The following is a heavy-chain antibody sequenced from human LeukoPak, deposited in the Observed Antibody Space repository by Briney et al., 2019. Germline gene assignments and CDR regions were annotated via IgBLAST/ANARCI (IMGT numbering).Heavy chain of an antibody. D-gene: IGHD5-18*01. J-gene: IGHJ6*02. CDR2: MNPNSGNT. CDR3: GYSYGSYFYGVDV. V-gene: IGHV1-8*01. CDR1: GYTFTSYD. Sequence: ASVKVSCKASGYTFTSYDINWVRQATGQGLEWMGWMNPNSGNTGYAQKFQGRVSMTRDTSISTAYMELRSLRFEDTAVYYCGYSYGSYFYGVDVWGQGATVTVSS.